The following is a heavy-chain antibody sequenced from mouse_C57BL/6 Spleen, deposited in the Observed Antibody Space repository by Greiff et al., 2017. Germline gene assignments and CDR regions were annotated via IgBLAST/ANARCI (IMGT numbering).Heavy chain of an antibody. D-gene: IGHD1-1*01. Sequence: EVQLQQSGPVLVKPGASVKMSCKASGYTFTDYYMNWVKQSHGKSLEWIGVINPYNGGTSYNQKFKGKATLTVDKSSSTAYMELNSLTSEDSGVYYCARRDTTYAMDYWGQGTSVTVSS. CDR2: INPYNGGT. V-gene: IGHV1-19*01. J-gene: IGHJ4*01. CDR1: GYTFTDYY. CDR3: ARRDTTYAMDY.